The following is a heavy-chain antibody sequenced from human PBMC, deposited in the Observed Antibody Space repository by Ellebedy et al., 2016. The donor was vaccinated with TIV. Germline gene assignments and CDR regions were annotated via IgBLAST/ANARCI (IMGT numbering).Heavy chain of an antibody. J-gene: IGHJ5*02. Sequence: MPSETLSLTCAVFGGSFNDDYWSWIRQPPGKGLEWIGEINHNGNTNYIPSLKSRVTISVDRSTNQFSLKLMSVTAADTAVYYCARGLVRLRSSLHLDLWGQGTLVTVSS. CDR1: GGSFNDDY. CDR2: INHNGNT. CDR3: ARGLVRLRSSLHLDL. V-gene: IGHV4-34*01. D-gene: IGHD6-13*01.